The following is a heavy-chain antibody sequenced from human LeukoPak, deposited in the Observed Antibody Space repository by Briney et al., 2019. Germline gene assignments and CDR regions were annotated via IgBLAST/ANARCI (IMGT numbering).Heavy chain of an antibody. V-gene: IGHV3-9*01. CDR2: ISWNSGSI. CDR1: GFTFDDYA. J-gene: IGHJ3*02. Sequence: GGSLRLSCAASGFTFDDYAMHWVRQAPGKGLEWVSGISWNSGSIGYADSVKGRFTISRDNAKNSLYLQMNSLRAEDTALYYCAKDMSSGRLGGAFDIWGQGTMVTVSS. D-gene: IGHD3-10*01. CDR3: AKDMSSGRLGGAFDI.